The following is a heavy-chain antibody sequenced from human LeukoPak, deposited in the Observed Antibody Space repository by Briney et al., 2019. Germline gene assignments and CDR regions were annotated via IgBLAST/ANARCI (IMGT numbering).Heavy chain of an antibody. CDR1: GFTFSSYA. CDR2: ISSGGST. V-gene: IGHV3-64D*09. CDR3: AMNWNCDY. J-gene: IGHJ4*02. D-gene: IGHD1-1*01. Sequence: SGGSLRLSCSASGFTFSSYAMPWVRQAPGKGLECVSAISSGGSTHYADSVKGRFTISRDDSENTLYLQMTSLRTEDTAVYYCAMNWNCDYWGQGTLVTVSS.